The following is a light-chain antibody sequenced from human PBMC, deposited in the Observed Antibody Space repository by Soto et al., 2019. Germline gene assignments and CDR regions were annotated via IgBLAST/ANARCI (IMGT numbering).Light chain of an antibody. V-gene: IGKV1-9*01. Sequence: DIQLTQSPSFLSASVGDRVTISCRANQGIGGYLAWYQQKPGKAPNLLIYAASTLQSGVPSRFSGSGSGTEFTITISSLQPEDFATYYCQQVNGSPTFGGGPKVQIK. J-gene: IGKJ4*01. CDR3: QQVNGSPT. CDR2: AAS. CDR1: QGIGGY.